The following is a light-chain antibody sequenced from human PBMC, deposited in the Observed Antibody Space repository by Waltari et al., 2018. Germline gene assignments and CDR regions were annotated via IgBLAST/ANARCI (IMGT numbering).Light chain of an antibody. V-gene: IGKV3D-15*01. J-gene: IGKJ2*01. CDR1: QSVSSN. CDR3: QQYFDWPLYT. CDR2: GAT. Sequence: EVVMTHSPATLPVSPGQRATLSCRASQSVSSNLAWYHQRPGQAPRLVIYGATTWATGIPARFTGRGSGTEFTLTISSLQSDDSGIYFCQQYFDWPLYTFGQGTKLEIK.